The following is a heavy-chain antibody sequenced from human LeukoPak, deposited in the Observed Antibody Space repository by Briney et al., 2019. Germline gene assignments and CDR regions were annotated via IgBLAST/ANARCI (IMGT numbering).Heavy chain of an antibody. CDR2: IDPLIGAT. V-gene: IGHV1-18*04. CDR1: GYTFTGFF. D-gene: IGHD3-10*01. Sequence: VASVKVSCKASGYTFTGFFMRWVRQAPGQGLEWMGWIDPLIGATNYTQKLQGRVSMTTDTSTSTAYMELSSLRSDDTAVYYCAGQLGVVRGVACYFYYYMGVWGKGNTVHVFS. CDR3: AGQLGVVRGVACYFYYYMGV. J-gene: IGHJ6*03.